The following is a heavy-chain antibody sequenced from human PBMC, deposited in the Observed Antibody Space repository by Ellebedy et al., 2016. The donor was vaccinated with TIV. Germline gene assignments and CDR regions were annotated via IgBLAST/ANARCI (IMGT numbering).Heavy chain of an antibody. CDR1: GFILSNYG. Sequence: GGSLRLSXTASGFILSNYGIHWIRQAPGKGLEWVAVISLQGNTKYYAESVRGRFTVSRDNSRDTVYLEMNSLRTEDTAMYFCVKEPGRGDDSRPSNFDLWGQGVLVTVSS. D-gene: IGHD1-1*01. J-gene: IGHJ4*02. V-gene: IGHV3-30*18. CDR2: ISLQGNTK. CDR3: VKEPGRGDDSRPSNFDL.